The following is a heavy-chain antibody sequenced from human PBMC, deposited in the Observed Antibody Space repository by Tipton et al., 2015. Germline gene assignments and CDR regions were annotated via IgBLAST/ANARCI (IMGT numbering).Heavy chain of an antibody. CDR1: GDSISSNGFY. J-gene: IGHJ5*02. CDR3: ARTQGGVAVAGAGYYYDSVGYLS. V-gene: IGHV4-39*01. CDR2: IYYSGNT. D-gene: IGHD3-22*01. Sequence: TLSLTCTVSGDSISSNGFYWGWIRQPPGKGLEWIGSIYYSGNTYYTPSLKSRVTVSVDTSKNQFSLKLSSVTAADTAVYYCARTQGGVAVAGAGYYYDSVGYLSWGQGTLVTVSS.